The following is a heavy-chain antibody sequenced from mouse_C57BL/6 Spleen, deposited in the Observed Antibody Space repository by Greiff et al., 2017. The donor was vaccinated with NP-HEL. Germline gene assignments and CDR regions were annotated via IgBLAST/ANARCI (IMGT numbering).Heavy chain of an antibody. Sequence: VKLQQPGAELVKPGASVKMSCKASGYTFTSYWITWVKQRPGQGLEWIGDIYPGSGSTNYNEKFKSKATLTVDTSSSTAYMQLSSLTSEDSAVYYCARSGGLRLYWYFDVWGTGTTVTVSS. D-gene: IGHD2-4*01. CDR1: GYTFTSYW. CDR2: IYPGSGST. J-gene: IGHJ1*03. V-gene: IGHV1-55*01. CDR3: ARSGGLRLYWYFDV.